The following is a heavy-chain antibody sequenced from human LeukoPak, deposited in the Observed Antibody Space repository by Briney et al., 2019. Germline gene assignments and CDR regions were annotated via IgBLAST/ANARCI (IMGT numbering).Heavy chain of an antibody. D-gene: IGHD3-10*01. CDR2: IYPGDSDT. Sequence: GESLKISCKGSGYSFTSYWIGWVRQMPGKGLEWMGIIYPGDSDTRYSPSFQGQVTISADKSISTAYLQWSSLKASDTAMYYRARSYYPYSYYYGMDVWGQGTTVTVSS. CDR3: ARSYYPYSYYYGMDV. J-gene: IGHJ6*02. CDR1: GYSFTSYW. V-gene: IGHV5-51*01.